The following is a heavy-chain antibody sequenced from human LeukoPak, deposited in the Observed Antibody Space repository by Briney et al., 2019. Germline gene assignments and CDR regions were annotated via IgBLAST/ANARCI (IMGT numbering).Heavy chain of an antibody. CDR1: GGSISSSSYY. Sequence: KPSETLSLTCTVSGGSISSSSYYWGWIRQPPGKGLEWIGSIYYSGSTYYNPSLKSRVTISVDTSKNQFSLKLSSVTAADTAVYYCARQSYYYDSSGYLYYFDYWGQGTLVTVSS. D-gene: IGHD3-22*01. J-gene: IGHJ4*02. CDR2: IYYSGST. CDR3: ARQSYYYDSSGYLYYFDY. V-gene: IGHV4-39*01.